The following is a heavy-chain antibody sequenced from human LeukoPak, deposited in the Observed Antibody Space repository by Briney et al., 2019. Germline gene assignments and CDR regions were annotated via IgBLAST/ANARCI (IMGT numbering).Heavy chain of an antibody. CDR3: AKDFTAAGINPDFDY. CDR1: GFTFSSYA. Sequence: SGGSLRLSCAASGFTFSSYAMHWVRQAPGKGLEWVAVISYDGSHKYYADSVKGRFTISRDNSRNTLYLQINSLRDEDTAVYYCAKDFTAAGINPDFDYWGQGTLVTVSS. V-gene: IGHV3-30*04. CDR2: ISYDGSHK. D-gene: IGHD6-13*01. J-gene: IGHJ4*02.